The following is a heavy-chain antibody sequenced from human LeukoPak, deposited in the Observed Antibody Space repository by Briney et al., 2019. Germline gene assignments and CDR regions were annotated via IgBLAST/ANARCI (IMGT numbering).Heavy chain of an antibody. CDR3: ARQGAVGATGFDF. V-gene: IGHV4-39*01. D-gene: IGHD1-26*01. CDR1: GDSINGISYY. J-gene: IGHJ4*02. Sequence: PSETLSLTCSVSGDSINGISYYWGWIRQPPGKGLEWIGKIYYSGSSYNNPSLESRVVISLDTFRNQFSLKLTSVTATDTAVYYCARQGAVGATGFDFWGQGILVTVSS. CDR2: IYYSGSS.